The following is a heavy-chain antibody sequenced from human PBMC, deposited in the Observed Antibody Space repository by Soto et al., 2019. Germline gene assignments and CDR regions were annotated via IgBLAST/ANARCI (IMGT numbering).Heavy chain of an antibody. V-gene: IGHV3-23*01. CDR3: ASHHNYYGSGSYYTGPISYFDY. D-gene: IGHD3-10*01. CDR1: GFTFSSYA. J-gene: IGHJ4*02. Sequence: PGGSLRLSCAASGFTFSSYAISWVRQAPGKGLEWVSAISGSGGSTYYADSVKGRFTISRDNSKNTLYLQMNSLRAEDTAVYYCASHHNYYGSGSYYTGPISYFDYWGQGTLVTVSS. CDR2: ISGSGGST.